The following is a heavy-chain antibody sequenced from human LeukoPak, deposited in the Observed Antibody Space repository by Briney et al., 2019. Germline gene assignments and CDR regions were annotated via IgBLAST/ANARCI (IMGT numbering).Heavy chain of an antibody. V-gene: IGHV4-39*07. J-gene: IGHJ5*02. D-gene: IGHD3-16*01. CDR2: IYYSGST. CDR3: ARDGGDDP. CDR1: GGSISSSSYY. Sequence: SETLSLTCTVSGGSISSSSYYWGWIRQPPGKGLEWIGSIYYSGSTYYNPSLKSRVTISVDTSKNQFSLKLSSVTAADTAVYYCARDGGDDPWGQGALVTVSS.